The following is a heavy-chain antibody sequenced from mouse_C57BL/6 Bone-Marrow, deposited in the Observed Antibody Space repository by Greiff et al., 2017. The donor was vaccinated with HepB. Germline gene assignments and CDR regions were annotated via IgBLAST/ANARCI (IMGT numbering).Heavy chain of an antibody. CDR3: ARRTTVVPHWYFDV. Sequence: QVQLKQSGAELARPGASVKLSCKASGYTFTSYGISWVKQRTGQGLEWIGGIYPRSGNTYYNEKFKGKATLTVDKSSSTAYMELRILTSEDSAVYFSARRTTVVPHWYFDVWGTGTTVTVSS. CDR1: GYTFTSYG. D-gene: IGHD1-1*01. V-gene: IGHV1-81*01. J-gene: IGHJ1*03. CDR2: IYPRSGNT.